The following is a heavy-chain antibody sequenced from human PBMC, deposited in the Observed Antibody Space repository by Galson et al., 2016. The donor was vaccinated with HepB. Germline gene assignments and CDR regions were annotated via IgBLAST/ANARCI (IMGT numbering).Heavy chain of an antibody. J-gene: IGHJ4*02. Sequence: ETLSLTCAPYGGSFSDFHWTWIRQPPGKGLEWIGEINHSGRTNYNPSPKSRVTISMDTSKNQFSLKLSSVTAADTAVYYCARVGIFTGEHYDTSGALGYWGQGTLVTVSS. CDR2: INHSGRT. CDR3: ARVGIFTGEHYDTSGALGY. D-gene: IGHD3-22*01. V-gene: IGHV4-34*01. CDR1: GGSFSDFH.